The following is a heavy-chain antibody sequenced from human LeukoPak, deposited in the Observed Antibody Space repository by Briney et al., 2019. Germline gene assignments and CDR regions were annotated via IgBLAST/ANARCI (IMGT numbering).Heavy chain of an antibody. Sequence: PSETLSLTCTASDDSISTNSYYWSWIRQPPGKGLECIGTLHFSGTPYYSPSLNSRISISVDTSKKQFSLKLRSVTATDTAVYYCTRGGDPYKVGNFWGQGTLVTVSS. CDR2: LHFSGTP. D-gene: IGHD2-21*01. V-gene: IGHV4-39*01. CDR3: TRGGDPYKVGNF. J-gene: IGHJ4*02. CDR1: DDSISTNSYY.